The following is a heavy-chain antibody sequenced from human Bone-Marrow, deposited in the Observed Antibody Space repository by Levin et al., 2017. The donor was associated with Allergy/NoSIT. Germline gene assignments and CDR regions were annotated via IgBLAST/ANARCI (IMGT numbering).Heavy chain of an antibody. Sequence: SETLSLTCIVSGGSIDSDFWSWVRQPPGKGLEWFESISYSGKSNSNPSLRGRITISIDRSKKQYSLWLTSVTAADAAVYYCAKWDHRLWCDPWGQGTLITVSS. D-gene: IGHD1-26*01. CDR3: AKWDHRLWCDP. J-gene: IGHJ5*02. CDR2: ISYSGKS. V-gene: IGHV4-59*08. CDR1: GGSIDSDF.